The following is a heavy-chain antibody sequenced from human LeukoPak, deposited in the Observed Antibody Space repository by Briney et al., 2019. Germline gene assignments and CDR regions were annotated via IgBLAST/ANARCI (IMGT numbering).Heavy chain of an antibody. CDR2: ISGSGGST. Sequence: GGSLRLSCAASGFTFSSYAMSWVRQAPGKGLEWVSAISGSGGSTYYADSVKGRFTISRDNSKNTLDLQMNSLRAEDTAVYYFAKSPRPIAAADIFDYWGQGTLVTVSS. V-gene: IGHV3-23*01. CDR3: AKSPRPIAAADIFDY. J-gene: IGHJ4*02. D-gene: IGHD6-13*01. CDR1: GFTFSSYA.